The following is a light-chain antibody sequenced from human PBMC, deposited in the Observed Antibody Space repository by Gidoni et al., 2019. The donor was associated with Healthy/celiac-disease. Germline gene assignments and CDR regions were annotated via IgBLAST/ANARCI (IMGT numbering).Light chain of an antibody. Sequence: DIQMTQSPSSLSASVGDRVNITCRASKSISSYLNWYQQKPGKAPKLLIYAASSLQSGVPSRFSGSGSGTDFTLTISSLQPEDFATYYCQQSYSSFGGGTKVEIK. CDR3: QQSYSS. J-gene: IGKJ4*01. CDR2: AAS. CDR1: KSISSY. V-gene: IGKV1-39*01.